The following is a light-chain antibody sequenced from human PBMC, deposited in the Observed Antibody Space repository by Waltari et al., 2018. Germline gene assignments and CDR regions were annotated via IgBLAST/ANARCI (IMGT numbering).Light chain of an antibody. CDR1: ALAKHY. J-gene: IGLJ3*02. V-gene: IGLV3-25*03. CDR3: QSADSSGTWV. Sequence: SFELTQPPSVSVSPGQTARITCSGDALAKHYVNWHQQRPGQAPTFLISKETERASGVPERFSGASSGTTVTLTVSGVQAEDEADYYCQSADSSGTWVFGGGTRLTV. CDR2: KET.